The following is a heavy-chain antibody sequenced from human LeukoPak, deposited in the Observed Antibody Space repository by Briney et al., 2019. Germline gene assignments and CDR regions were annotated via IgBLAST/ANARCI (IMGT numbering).Heavy chain of an antibody. V-gene: IGHV3-30*18. D-gene: IGHD3-10*01. CDR2: ISYDGSDK. CDR3: AKDIRNDRFGGPGKY. CDR1: GFTFSTYA. Sequence: GGSLRLSCVGSGFTFSTYAMHWVRQAPGKGLEWVAIISYDGSDKYYADSVKGRFTISRDNSKNTLYLQMNSLRAEDTAVYYCAKDIRNDRFGGPGKYWGQGTLVTVSS. J-gene: IGHJ4*02.